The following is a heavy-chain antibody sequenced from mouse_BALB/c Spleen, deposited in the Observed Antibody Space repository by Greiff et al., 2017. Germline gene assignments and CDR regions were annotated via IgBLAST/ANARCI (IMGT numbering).Heavy chain of an antibody. D-gene: IGHD1-1*01. J-gene: IGHJ4*01. CDR3: ARRYGSSYDAMDY. CDR2: ISSGGSYT. V-gene: IGHV5-6*02. CDR1: GFTFSSYG. Sequence: EVKLMESGGDLVKPGGSLKLSCAASGFTFSSYGMSWVRQTPDKRLEWVATISSGGSYTYYPDSVKGRFTISRDNAKNTLYLQMSSLKSEDTAMYYCARRYGSSYDAMDYWGQGTSVTVSS.